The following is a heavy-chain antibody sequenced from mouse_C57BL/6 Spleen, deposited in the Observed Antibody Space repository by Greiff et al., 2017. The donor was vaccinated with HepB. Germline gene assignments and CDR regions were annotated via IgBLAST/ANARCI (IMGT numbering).Heavy chain of an antibody. V-gene: IGHV5-17*01. J-gene: IGHJ3*01. CDR3: AGDYDGGD. CDR1: GFTFSDYG. CDR2: ISSGSSTI. D-gene: IGHD2-4*01. Sequence: EVKVVESGGGLVKPGGSLKLSCAASGFTFSDYGMHWVRQAPEKGLEWVAYISSGSSTIYYADTVKGRFTISRDNAKNTLFLQMTSLRSEDTAMYYCAGDYDGGDWGQGTLVTVSA.